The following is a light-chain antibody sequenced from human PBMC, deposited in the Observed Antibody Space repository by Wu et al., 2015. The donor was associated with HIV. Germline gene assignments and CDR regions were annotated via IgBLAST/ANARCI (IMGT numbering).Light chain of an antibody. CDR2: GAT. J-gene: IGKJ1*01. Sequence: EVVLTQSPGTLSLFPGERAILSRRSSQTITSSYLAWYQHKPGQAPRLLIYGATSRAIGIPDRFSGSGSEKDFTLTITGVEPEDFAVYYCQQYSHSPRTFGQGTKVEFK. CDR3: QQYSHSPRT. CDR1: QTITSSY. V-gene: IGKV3-20*01.